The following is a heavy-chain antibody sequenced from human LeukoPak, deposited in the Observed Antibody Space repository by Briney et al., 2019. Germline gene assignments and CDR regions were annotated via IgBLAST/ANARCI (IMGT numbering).Heavy chain of an antibody. V-gene: IGHV1-8*01. CDR2: MNPNSGNT. J-gene: IGHJ4*02. D-gene: IGHD6-6*01. CDR1: GYTFTSYD. Sequence: ASVKVSCKASGYTFTSYDINWVRQATGQGLEWMGWMNPNSGNTGYAQKFQGRVTMTRDTSTSTVYMELSSLRSEDTAVYYCARDDGLAALYYFDYWGQGTLVTVSS. CDR3: ARDDGLAALYYFDY.